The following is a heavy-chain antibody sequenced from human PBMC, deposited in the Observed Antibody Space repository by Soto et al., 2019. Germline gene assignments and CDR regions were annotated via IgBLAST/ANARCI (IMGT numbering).Heavy chain of an antibody. D-gene: IGHD3-3*01. V-gene: IGHV1-3*01. CDR3: ARLAYDFWSGYYTGQAWFDP. Sequence: ASVKVSCKASGYTFTSYYMHWVRQAPGQGLEWMGWINAGNGNTKYSQKFQGRVTMTRDTSASTAYMELSSLRSEDTAVYYCARLAYDFWSGYYTGQAWFDPWGQGTLVTVSS. J-gene: IGHJ5*02. CDR1: GYTFTSYY. CDR2: INAGNGNT.